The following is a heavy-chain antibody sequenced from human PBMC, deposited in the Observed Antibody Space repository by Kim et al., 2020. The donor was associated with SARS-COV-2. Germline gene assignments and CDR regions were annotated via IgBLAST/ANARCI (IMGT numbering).Heavy chain of an antibody. J-gene: IGHJ4*02. CDR1: GFTFSSYS. CDR3: ARDRGGSSAFDY. D-gene: IGHD1-26*01. CDR2: ISSSSSYI. V-gene: IGHV3-21*01. Sequence: GGSLRLSCAASGFTFSSYSMNWVRQAPGKGLEWVSSISSSSSYIYYADSVKGRFTISRDNAKNSLYLQMNSLRAEDTAVYYCARDRGGSSAFDYWGQGTLVTVSS.